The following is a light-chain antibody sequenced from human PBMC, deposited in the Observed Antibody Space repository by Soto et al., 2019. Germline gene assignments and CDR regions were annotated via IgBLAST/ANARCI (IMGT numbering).Light chain of an antibody. J-gene: IGKJ4*01. Sequence: EIVLTQSPGTLSLSTGERATLSSRASQSVSNNYLAWYQQKPGQAPRLLIYGASNRATGIPDRFSGSGSGTDFTLTISRLEPEDFAVYYCQQYDSSPLTFGGGTKVDIK. CDR1: QSVSNNY. CDR2: GAS. V-gene: IGKV3-20*01. CDR3: QQYDSSPLT.